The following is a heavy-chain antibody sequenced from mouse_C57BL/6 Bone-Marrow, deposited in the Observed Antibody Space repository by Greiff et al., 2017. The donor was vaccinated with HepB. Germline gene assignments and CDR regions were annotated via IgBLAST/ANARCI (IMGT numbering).Heavy chain of an antibody. V-gene: IGHV5-4*03. CDR1: GFTFSSYA. J-gene: IGHJ2*01. D-gene: IGHD1-1*01. CDR3: ARGNYYGSSYRGFDY. CDR2: ISDGGSYT. Sequence: DVMLVESGGGLVKPGGSLKLSCAASGFTFSSYAMSWVRQTPEKRLEWVATISDGGSYTYYPDNVKGRFTISRDNAKNNLYLQMSHLKSEDTAMYYCARGNYYGSSYRGFDYWGQGTTLTVSS.